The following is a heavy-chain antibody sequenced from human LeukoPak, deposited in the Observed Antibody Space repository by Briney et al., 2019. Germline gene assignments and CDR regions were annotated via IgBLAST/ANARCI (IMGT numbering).Heavy chain of an antibody. D-gene: IGHD3-22*01. CDR2: IYYSGST. CDR1: GGSISSYY. V-gene: IGHV4-59*01. J-gene: IGHJ3*02. Sequence: SETLSLTCTASGGSISSYYWSWIRQPPGKGLEWIGYIYYSGSTNYNPSLKSRVTISVDTSKNQFSLKLSSVTAADTAVYYCARLLASYYYDSSGYYDAFDIGGQGKMVT. CDR3: ARLLASYYYDSSGYYDAFDI.